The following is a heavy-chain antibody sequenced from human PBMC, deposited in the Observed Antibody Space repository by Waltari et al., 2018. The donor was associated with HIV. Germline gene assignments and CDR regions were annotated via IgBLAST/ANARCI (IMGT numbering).Heavy chain of an antibody. Sequence: QVQLQESGPGLVKPSQTLSLTCTVSGGSISSGSYYWSWIRQPAGKGLEWIGRIYTSGSTNYNPSLKSRVTISVDTSKNQFSLKLSSVTAADTAVYYCARDGSLGDYDSSGYSDAFDIWGQGTMVTVSS. CDR1: GGSISSGSYY. D-gene: IGHD3-22*01. V-gene: IGHV4-61*02. CDR2: IYTSGST. CDR3: ARDGSLGDYDSSGYSDAFDI. J-gene: IGHJ3*02.